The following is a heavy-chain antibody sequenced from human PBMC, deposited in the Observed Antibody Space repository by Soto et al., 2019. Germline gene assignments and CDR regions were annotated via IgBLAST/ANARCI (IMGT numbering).Heavy chain of an antibody. CDR3: ARDLTTVFFDY. Sequence: ASVKVSCKASGYTFTGYYMHWVRQAPGQGLEWMGWINPNSGGTNYAQKFQGWVTMTTDTSTSTAYMELRSLRSDDTAVYYCARDLTTVFFDYWGQGTLVTVSS. D-gene: IGHD4-17*01. V-gene: IGHV1-2*04. CDR1: GYTFTGYY. J-gene: IGHJ4*02. CDR2: INPNSGGT.